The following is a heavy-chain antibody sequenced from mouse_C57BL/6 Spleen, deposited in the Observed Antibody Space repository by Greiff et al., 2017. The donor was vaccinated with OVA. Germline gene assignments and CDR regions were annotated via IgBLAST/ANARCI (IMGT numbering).Heavy chain of an antibody. J-gene: IGHJ2*01. V-gene: IGHV1-77*01. CDR3: GRSDTVVATDY. D-gene: IGHD1-1*01. CDR2: IGPGSGST. Sequence: VLLVESGAELVKPGASVKISCKASGYTFTDYYINWVKQRPGQGLEWIGKIGPGSGSTYYNEKFKGKATLTADKSSSTAYMQLSSLTSEDSAVYCCGRSDTVVATDYWGQGTTLTVSS. CDR1: GYTFTDYY.